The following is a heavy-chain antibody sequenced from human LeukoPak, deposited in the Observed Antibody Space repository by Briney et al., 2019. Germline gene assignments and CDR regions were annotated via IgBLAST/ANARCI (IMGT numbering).Heavy chain of an antibody. J-gene: IGHJ4*02. CDR1: GFTVSSNY. V-gene: IGHV3-53*01. CDR3: ARGPWVLGGDSAITSADCDY. Sequence: PGGSLRLSCAASGFTVSSNYMSWVRQAPGKGLEWVSVIYSGGSTYYADSVKGRFTISRDNSKNTLYLQMNSLRAEDTAVYYCARGPWVLGGDSAITSADCDYWGQGTLVTVSS. CDR2: IYSGGST. D-gene: IGHD2-21*01.